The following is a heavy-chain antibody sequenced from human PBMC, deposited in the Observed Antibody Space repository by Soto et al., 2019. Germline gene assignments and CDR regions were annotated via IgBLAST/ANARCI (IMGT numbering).Heavy chain of an antibody. D-gene: IGHD5-18*01. J-gene: IGHJ4*02. V-gene: IGHV4-34*01. CDR2: INHSGST. CDR1: GGSFSGYY. CDR3: ARRYGSCFDY. Sequence: PSETLSLTCAVYGGSFSGYYWNWIRQPPGKGLEWIGEINHSGSTNYNPSLKSRVTISVDTSKNQFSLKLSSVTAADTAVHYCARRYGSCFDYWGQGTLVTVSS.